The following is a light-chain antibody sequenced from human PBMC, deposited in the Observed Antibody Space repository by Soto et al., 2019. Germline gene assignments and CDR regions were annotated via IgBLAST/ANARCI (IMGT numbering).Light chain of an antibody. CDR1: SSDVGNYNY. CDR2: EVS. V-gene: IGLV2-14*01. CDR3: SSYTSSSNYV. J-gene: IGLJ1*01. Sequence: QSALTQPASVSGSPGQSITISCTGTSSDVGNYNYVSWYQQHPAKAPKLMIFEVSNRPSGISSRFSGSKSVNTASLTISGLQAEDEADYYCSSYTSSSNYVFGPGTKLTVL.